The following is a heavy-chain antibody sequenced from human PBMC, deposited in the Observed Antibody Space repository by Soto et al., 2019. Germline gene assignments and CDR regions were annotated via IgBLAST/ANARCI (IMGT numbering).Heavy chain of an antibody. CDR3: VHPTGYSGYDLFFDY. CDR1: GFSLSISGVG. D-gene: IGHD5-12*01. Sequence: QITLKESGPTLVKPTQTLTLTCTFSGFSLSISGVGVGWIRQPPGKALEWLALIYWDDDKRYSPSLKSRLTITKDTSKNQVVLTVTNMDPVDTATYYCVHPTGYSGYDLFFDYWGQGTLVNVSS. J-gene: IGHJ4*02. CDR2: IYWDDDK. V-gene: IGHV2-5*02.